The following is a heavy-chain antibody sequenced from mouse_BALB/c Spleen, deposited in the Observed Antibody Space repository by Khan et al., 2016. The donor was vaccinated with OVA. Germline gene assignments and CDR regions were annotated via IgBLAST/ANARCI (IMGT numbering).Heavy chain of an antibody. J-gene: IGHJ3*01. D-gene: IGHD2-1*01. CDR2: INPNNGDT. CDR3: TRSGYGTFAY. V-gene: IGHV1S81*02. Sequence: QVQLKESGAELVKPGASVKLSCKASGYIFTSYYMYWVKQRPGQGLEWIGEINPNNGDTNFNEKFKSKATLTVDKSSSIAYMQLSSLTSEDSAVYYCTRSGYGTFAYWGQGTLVTVSA. CDR1: GYIFTSYY.